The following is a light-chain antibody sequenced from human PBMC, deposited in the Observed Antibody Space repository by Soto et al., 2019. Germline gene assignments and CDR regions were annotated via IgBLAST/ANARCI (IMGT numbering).Light chain of an antibody. CDR1: QSISNY. Sequence: DIQITQSPSSLSASVGDRVTITCRASQSISNYLNWYQQKPGKAPKLLIYAESSLQSGVPPRFSGGRSGTDFTLTISSVQPEDFATYYCQQSYSTPAITFGQGTRLEIK. CDR3: QQSYSTPAIT. V-gene: IGKV1-39*01. CDR2: AES. J-gene: IGKJ5*01.